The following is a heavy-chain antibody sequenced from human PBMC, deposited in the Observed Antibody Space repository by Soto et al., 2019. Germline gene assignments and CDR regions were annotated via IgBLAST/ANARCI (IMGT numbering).Heavy chain of an antibody. CDR2: ISSSGSTI. D-gene: IGHD4-17*01. Sequence: GGSLRLSCAASGFTFSSYEMNWVRQAPGKGLEWVSYISSSGSTIYYADSVKGRFTISRDNAKNSLYLQMNSLRAEDTAVYYCARVNLAVTSAFDIWGQGTMITVSS. CDR1: GFTFSSYE. CDR3: ARVNLAVTSAFDI. J-gene: IGHJ3*02. V-gene: IGHV3-48*03.